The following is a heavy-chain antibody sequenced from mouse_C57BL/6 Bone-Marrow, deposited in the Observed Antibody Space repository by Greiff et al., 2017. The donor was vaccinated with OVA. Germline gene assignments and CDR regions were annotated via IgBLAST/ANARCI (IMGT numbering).Heavy chain of an antibody. CDR2: ISYDGSN. V-gene: IGHV3-6*01. J-gene: IGHJ2*01. CDR1: GYSITSGYY. Sequence: VQLQQSGPGLVKPSQSLSLTCSVTGYSITSGYYWNWIRQFPGNKLEWMGYISYDGSNNYNPSLKNRISITRDTSQNQFFLKLNSVTTEDTARYYCARQGVRRKDYFDCWGQGATLTVSS. CDR3: ARQGVRRKDYFDC. D-gene: IGHD2-14*01.